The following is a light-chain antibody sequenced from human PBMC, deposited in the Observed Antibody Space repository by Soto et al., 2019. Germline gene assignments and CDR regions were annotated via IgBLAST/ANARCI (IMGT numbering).Light chain of an antibody. CDR1: SSDVGGYNY. CDR3: SSYAGSNNWE. Sequence: QSALTQPASASGSPGQSVTISCTGTSSDVGGYNYVSWYQQHPGKAPKRMIYEVSKRPSGVPDRFSGSKSGNTASLTVSGLQAEDEADYYCSSYAGSNNWEFGGGTKLTVL. J-gene: IGLJ2*01. CDR2: EVS. V-gene: IGLV2-8*01.